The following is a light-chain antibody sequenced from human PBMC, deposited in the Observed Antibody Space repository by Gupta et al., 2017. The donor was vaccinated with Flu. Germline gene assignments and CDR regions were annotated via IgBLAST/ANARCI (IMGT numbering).Light chain of an antibody. CDR1: QSVSSN. J-gene: IGKJ2*03. Sequence: EIEVTQSPATRSVSPGERATLSCRASQSVSSNLAWYQQKAGQAPRLLIYGASTRATGIPARFSGSGSGTEFTLTVSSLQSEDFAVYYCKQYNNWPYSFGQGTKLEIK. CDR3: KQYNNWPYS. CDR2: GAS. V-gene: IGKV3-15*01.